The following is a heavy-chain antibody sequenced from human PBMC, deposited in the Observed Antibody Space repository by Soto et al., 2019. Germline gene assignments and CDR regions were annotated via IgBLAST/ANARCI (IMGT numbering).Heavy chain of an antibody. J-gene: IGHJ4*02. CDR2: INAGNGNT. V-gene: IGHV1-3*01. CDR1: GYTFTSYA. Sequence: ASVKVSCKASGYTFTSYAMHWVRQAPGQRLEWMGWINAGNGNTKYSQKFQGRVTITRDTSASTAYMELSSLRSEDTAVYYCARDPHLYGSGTYYKASIDYWGQGTLVNVSS. D-gene: IGHD3-10*01. CDR3: ARDPHLYGSGTYYKASIDY.